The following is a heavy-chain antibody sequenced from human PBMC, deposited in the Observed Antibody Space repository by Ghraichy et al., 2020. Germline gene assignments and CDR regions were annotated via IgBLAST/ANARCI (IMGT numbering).Heavy chain of an antibody. Sequence: SETLSLTCAVYGGSFSGYYWSWIRQPPGKGLEWIGEINHSGSTNYNPSLKSRVTISVDTSKNQFSLKLSSVTAADTAVYYCARLKRRYYYGSGSSYYYYGMDVWGQGTTVTVSS. D-gene: IGHD3-10*01. CDR1: GGSFSGYY. CDR3: ARLKRRYYYGSGSSYYYYGMDV. CDR2: INHSGST. V-gene: IGHV4-34*01. J-gene: IGHJ6*02.